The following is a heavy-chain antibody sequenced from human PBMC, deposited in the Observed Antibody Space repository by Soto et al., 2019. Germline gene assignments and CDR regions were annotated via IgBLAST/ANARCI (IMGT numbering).Heavy chain of an antibody. J-gene: IGHJ4*02. CDR2: IYHSGST. D-gene: IGHD5-18*01. V-gene: IGHV4-30-2*01. Sequence: PSETLSLPWAVSGGSISGGGYPWSWIRQPPGKGLEWIGYIYHSGSTYYNPSLKSRATISVDRSKNQFSLKLSSVTAADTAVYYCARVLRYSYEFDYWGQGTLVTVSS. CDR1: GGSISGGGYP. CDR3: ARVLRYSYEFDY.